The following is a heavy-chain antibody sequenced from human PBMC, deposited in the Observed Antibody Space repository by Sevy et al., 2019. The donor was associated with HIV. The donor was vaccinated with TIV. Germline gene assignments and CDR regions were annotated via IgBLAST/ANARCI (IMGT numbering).Heavy chain of an antibody. Sequence: GGSLRLSCAASGFTFSSYSMNWVRQAPGKGLEWVSSISSSSSYIYYADSVKGRFTISRDNAKNSLYLQMNSLRAEDTAMYYCARGSWDDFWSGYSFDYWGQGTLVTVSS. D-gene: IGHD3-3*01. V-gene: IGHV3-21*01. CDR3: ARGSWDDFWSGYSFDY. J-gene: IGHJ4*02. CDR1: GFTFSSYS. CDR2: ISSSSSYI.